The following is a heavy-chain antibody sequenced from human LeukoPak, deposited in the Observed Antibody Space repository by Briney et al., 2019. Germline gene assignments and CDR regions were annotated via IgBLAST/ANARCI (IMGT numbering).Heavy chain of an antibody. D-gene: IGHD3-22*01. CDR1: GFTFSSYT. CDR3: ARARETTMIVDWFDP. J-gene: IGHJ5*02. Sequence: GGSLRLSCAASGFTFSSYTMNWVRQAPGRGLEWVSSISHSSSYIYYADSVKGRFTISRDNAKNSLYLQMNSLRAEDTAVYYCARARETTMIVDWFDPWGQGALVTVSS. V-gene: IGHV3-21*01. CDR2: ISHSSSYI.